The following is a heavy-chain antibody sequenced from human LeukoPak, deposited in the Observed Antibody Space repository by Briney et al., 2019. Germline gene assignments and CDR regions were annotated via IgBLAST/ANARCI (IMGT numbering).Heavy chain of an antibody. V-gene: IGHV3-7*04. J-gene: IGHJ4*02. CDR1: GFTFSSYW. D-gene: IGHD6-25*01. CDR2: IAQDGSEK. CDR3: ARGKRDY. Sequence: PGGSLRLSCVTSGFTFSSYWMSWVRQTPRNGLEWVANIAQDGSEKNYLDSVKGRFIISRDNAKNSLYLQMNSLRGEDTAVYYCARGKRDYWGQGTLVTVSS.